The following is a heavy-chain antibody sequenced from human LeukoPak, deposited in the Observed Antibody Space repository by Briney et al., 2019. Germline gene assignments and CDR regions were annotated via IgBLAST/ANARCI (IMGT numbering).Heavy chain of an antibody. CDR1: GGSISSYY. D-gene: IGHD3-16*02. CDR2: IYYSGST. J-gene: IGHJ4*02. CDR3: ARDGAYDYVWGSYRREYYFDY. V-gene: IGHV4-59*01. Sequence: SETLSLTCTVSGGSISSYYWSWIRQPPGKGLEWIGYIYYSGSTNYNPSLKSRVTISVDTSKNQFSLKLSSVTAADTAVYYCARDGAYDYVWGSYRREYYFDYWGQGTLVTVSS.